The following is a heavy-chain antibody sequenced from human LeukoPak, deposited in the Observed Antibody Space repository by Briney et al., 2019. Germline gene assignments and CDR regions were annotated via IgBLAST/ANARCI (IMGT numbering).Heavy chain of an antibody. D-gene: IGHD2-15*01. J-gene: IGHJ4*02. CDR2: ISTSGST. CDR1: GASFTSGSYY. Sequence: SETLSLTCSVSGASFTSGSYYWSWIRQPAGKGPEWIVRISTSGSTNYNPSLTSRLTMSLDTSKNQFSLKLNSLTAADTAVYYCARGAALAIDYWGQGALVTVSS. CDR3: ARGAALAIDY. V-gene: IGHV4-61*02.